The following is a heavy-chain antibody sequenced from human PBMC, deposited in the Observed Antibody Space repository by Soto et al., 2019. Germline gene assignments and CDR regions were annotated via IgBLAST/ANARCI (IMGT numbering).Heavy chain of an antibody. V-gene: IGHV4-34*01. Sequence: QVQLQQWGAGLLKPSETLSLTCAVYGGSFSGYYWSWIRQPPGKGLEWIGEINHSGSTNYNPSLKSRVTISVDTSKNQFSLKVSSVTAADTAVYYCAIIVKGGNPPGFDYWGQGTLVTVSS. J-gene: IGHJ4*02. CDR2: INHSGST. CDR1: GGSFSGYY. D-gene: IGHD2-15*01. CDR3: AIIVKGGNPPGFDY.